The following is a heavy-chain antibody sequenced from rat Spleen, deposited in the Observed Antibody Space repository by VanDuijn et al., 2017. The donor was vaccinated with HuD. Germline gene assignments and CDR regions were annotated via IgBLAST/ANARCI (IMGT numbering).Heavy chain of an antibody. J-gene: IGHJ3*01. D-gene: IGHD1-11*01. CDR2: IWGDGST. V-gene: IGHV2-1*01. CDR3: TRLYGGYSHFAY. Sequence: QVQLKESGPGLVQPSQTLSLTCTVSGFSLTSNGVHWIRQTPGKGLEWMGGIWGDGSTEYISALKSRLSISRDTSKSQVFLKMNSLQTDDTAFYFCTRLYGGYSHFAYWGQGALVTVSS. CDR1: GFSLTSNG.